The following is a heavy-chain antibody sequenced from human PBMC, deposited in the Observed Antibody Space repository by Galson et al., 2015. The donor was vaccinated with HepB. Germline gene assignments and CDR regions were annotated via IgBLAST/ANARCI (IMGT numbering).Heavy chain of an antibody. J-gene: IGHJ6*03. Sequence: LSLTCGVYGGSFSGYYWSWIRQPPGKGLEWIAEINDSGSTNYNPSLKIRVTISVDTSEDRFSLKLSSVTAADTAVYYCARATTVTKMGNYYYYLDVWGEGTAVTVSS. CDR3: ARATTVTKMGNYYYYLDV. D-gene: IGHD4-11*01. CDR2: INDSGST. CDR1: GGSFSGYY. V-gene: IGHV4-34*01.